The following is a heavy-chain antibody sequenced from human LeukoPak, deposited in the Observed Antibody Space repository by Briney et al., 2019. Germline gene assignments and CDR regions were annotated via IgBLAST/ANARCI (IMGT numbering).Heavy chain of an antibody. V-gene: IGHV3-23*01. CDR2: ISSSGGSI. CDR3: ALYSSPQALAY. J-gene: IGHJ4*02. CDR1: GFTFTNYA. Sequence: GGSLRLSCAASGFTFTNYAMSWVRQAPGTGLEWVSAISSSGGSIYYADSVKGRFTISRDSSKNTLYLQMNSLRAEDTAVYYCALYSSPQALAYWGQGTLVTVSS. D-gene: IGHD5-18*01.